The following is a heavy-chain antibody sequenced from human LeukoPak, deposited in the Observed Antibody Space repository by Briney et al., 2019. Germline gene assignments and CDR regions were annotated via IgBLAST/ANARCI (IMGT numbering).Heavy chain of an antibody. CDR3: ARRAYSSSPFDP. Sequence: SETLSLTCTVSGGSISSSSYYWGWIRQPPGKGLEWIGSIYYSGSTYYNPSLKSRVTISVDTSKNQFPLKLSSVTAADTAVYYCARRAYSSSPFDPWGQGTLVTVSS. CDR1: GGSISSSSYY. CDR2: IYYSGST. D-gene: IGHD2-2*01. J-gene: IGHJ5*02. V-gene: IGHV4-39*01.